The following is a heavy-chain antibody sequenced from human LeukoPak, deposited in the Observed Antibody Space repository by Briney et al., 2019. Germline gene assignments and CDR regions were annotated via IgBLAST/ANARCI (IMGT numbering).Heavy chain of an antibody. CDR3: ANTYYYDSSGYTFDY. CDR1: GFTFSRYL. J-gene: IGHJ4*02. CDR2: IKQDGSEK. Sequence: GPLRLFCAASGFTFSRYLISWVRPAPGKGLGWGANIKQDGSEKYYVDSVKGRFTISRDNAKNSLYLQMNSLRAEDTAVYYCANTYYYDSSGYTFDYWGQGTLVTVSS. D-gene: IGHD3-22*01. V-gene: IGHV3-7*01.